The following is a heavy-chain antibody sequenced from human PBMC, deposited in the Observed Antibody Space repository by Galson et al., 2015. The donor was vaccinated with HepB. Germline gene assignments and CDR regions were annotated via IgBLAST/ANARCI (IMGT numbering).Heavy chain of an antibody. CDR2: ISYDGSNK. D-gene: IGHD3-10*01. CDR3: ARVWFGELGGDY. J-gene: IGHJ4*02. Sequence: SLRLSCAASGFTFSSYAMHWVRQAPGKGLEWVAVISYDGSNKYYADSVKGRFTISRDNSKNTLYLQMNSLRAEDTAVYYCARVWFGELGGDYWGQGTLVTVSS. CDR1: GFTFSSYA. V-gene: IGHV3-30*04.